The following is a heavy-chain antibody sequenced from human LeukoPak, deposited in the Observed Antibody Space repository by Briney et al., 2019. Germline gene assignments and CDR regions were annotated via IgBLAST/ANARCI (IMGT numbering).Heavy chain of an antibody. CDR3: ARLWSNYGNSFDS. V-gene: IGHV3-66*01. J-gene: IGHJ4*02. CDR1: GFTVSSNY. D-gene: IGHD4-17*01. Sequence: GGSLRLSCAASGFTVSSNYMSWVRQAPGKGLEWVSVIYSGGSTYYADSVKGRFTISRDNSKNTLYLQMNSLRAEDTAVYYCARLWSNYGNSFDSWGQGTLVTVAS. CDR2: IYSGGST.